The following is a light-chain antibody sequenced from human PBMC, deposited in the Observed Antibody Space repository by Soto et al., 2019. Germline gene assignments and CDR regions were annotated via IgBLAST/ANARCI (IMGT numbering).Light chain of an antibody. V-gene: IGKV3-15*01. CDR1: QSVGIK. Sequence: VVMTQSPAILSVSPGQTATLSCRASQSVGIKVAWYQQKPGQAPRLLIYGASTRESGSPERFSGSGSGTEFTLTISSLQSEDFAVYYCQQYNGWPRTFGQGTKVDIK. CDR2: GAS. CDR3: QQYNGWPRT. J-gene: IGKJ1*01.